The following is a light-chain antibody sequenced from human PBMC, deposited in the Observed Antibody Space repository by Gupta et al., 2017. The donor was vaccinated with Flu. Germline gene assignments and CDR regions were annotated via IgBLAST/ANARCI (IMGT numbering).Light chain of an antibody. CDR3: QSYDSSLSAL. J-gene: IGLJ2*01. CDR2: GNS. V-gene: IGLV1-40*01. Sequence: RVTISCTGSSSNIGAGYDVHWYQQLPGTAPKLLIYGNSNRPSGVPDRFSGSKSGTSASLAITGLQAEDEADYYCQSYDSSLSALFGGGTKLTVL. CDR1: SSNIGAGYD.